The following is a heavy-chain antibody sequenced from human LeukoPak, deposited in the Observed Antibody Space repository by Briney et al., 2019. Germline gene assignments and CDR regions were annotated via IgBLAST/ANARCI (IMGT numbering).Heavy chain of an antibody. CDR1: GITVSNNY. J-gene: IGHJ4*02. CDR3: ARVIPRLLWSGFDY. V-gene: IGHV3-66*01. D-gene: IGHD3-10*01. CDR2: IYSGGST. Sequence: GGSLRLSCAVSGITVSNNYMIWVRQAPGKGLEWVSLIYSGGSTSYADSVRGRFTISRDNAKNSLYLQMNSLRAEDTAVYYCARVIPRLLWSGFDYWGQGTLVTVSS.